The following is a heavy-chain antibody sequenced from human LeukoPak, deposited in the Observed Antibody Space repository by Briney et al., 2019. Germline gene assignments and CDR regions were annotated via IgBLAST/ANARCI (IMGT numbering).Heavy chain of an antibody. J-gene: IGHJ4*02. V-gene: IGHV3-23*01. D-gene: IGHD2-2*01. CDR1: RFTFSSHA. CDR3: AKGGLVVPAASKDYYFDY. Sequence: GGSLRLSCAASRFTFSSHAMSWVRQAPGKGLEWVSAISGSGGSTYYADSVKGRFTISRDNSKNTLYLQMNSLRAEDTAVYYCAKGGLVVPAASKDYYFDYWGQGTLVTVSS. CDR2: ISGSGGST.